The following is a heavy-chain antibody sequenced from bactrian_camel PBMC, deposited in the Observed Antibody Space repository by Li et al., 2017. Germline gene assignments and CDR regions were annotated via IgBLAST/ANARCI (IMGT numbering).Heavy chain of an antibody. J-gene: IGHJ6*01. CDR1: GDTYSRAC. CDR2: VDIDNST. CDR3: AIGLHLEIMGSWADADFEY. D-gene: IGHD3*01. Sequence: HVQLVESGGGSVQAGGSLRPSCAASGDTYSRACMAWFRQTPGKEREGVAAVDIDNSTVYAKSLKGRFTVSLNNAQNQLDLQMNNLKPEDTAVYYCAIGLHLEIMGSWADADFEYWGQGTQVTVS. V-gene: IGHV3S55*01.